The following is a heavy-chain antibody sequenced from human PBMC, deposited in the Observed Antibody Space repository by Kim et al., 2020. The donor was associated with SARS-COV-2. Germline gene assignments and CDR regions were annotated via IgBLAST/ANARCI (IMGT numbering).Heavy chain of an antibody. CDR3: ARGLVRTYYYYGMDV. J-gene: IGHJ6*02. CDR1: GGSFSGYY. V-gene: IGHV4-34*01. D-gene: IGHD3-10*01. Sequence: SETLSLTCAVYGGSFSGYYWSWIRQPPGKGLEWIGEINHSGSTNYNPSLKSRVTISVDTSKNQFSLKLSSVTAADTAVYYCARGLVRTYYYYGMDVWGQGTTVTVSS. CDR2: INHSGST.